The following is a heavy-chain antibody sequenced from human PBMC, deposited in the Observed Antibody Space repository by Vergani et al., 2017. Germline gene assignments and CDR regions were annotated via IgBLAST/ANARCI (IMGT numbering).Heavy chain of an antibody. J-gene: IGHJ4*02. V-gene: IGHV3-30*04. CDR2: ISYDGSNK. CDR1: GFTFSRYA. CDR3: ARGGYSSSWPFDY. D-gene: IGHD6-13*01. Sequence: QVQLVESGGGVVQPGRSLRLSCAASGFTFSRYAMHWVRQAPGKGLEWVAVISYDGSNKYYADSVKGRFTISRDNSKNTRYLQMNSLRAEDTAVYYCARGGYSSSWPFDYWGQGTLVTVSS.